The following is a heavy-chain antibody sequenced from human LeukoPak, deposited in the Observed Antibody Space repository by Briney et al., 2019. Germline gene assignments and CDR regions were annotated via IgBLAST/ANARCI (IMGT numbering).Heavy chain of an antibody. CDR2: ISSSSSYI. CDR1: GFTLSSYS. Sequence: TGGSLRLSCAASGFTLSSYSMNWVRQAPGKGLEWVSSISSSSSYIYYADSVKGRFTISRDNAKNSLYLQMNSLRAEDTAVYYCARATVSAFDIWGQGTMVTVSS. V-gene: IGHV3-21*01. J-gene: IGHJ3*02. CDR3: ARATVSAFDI.